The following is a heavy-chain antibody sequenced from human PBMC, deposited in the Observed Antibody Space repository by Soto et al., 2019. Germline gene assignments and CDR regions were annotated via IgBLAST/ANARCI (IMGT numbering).Heavy chain of an antibody. CDR3: ARGAPPYWCGASRGSWFDP. V-gene: IGHV1-8*01. CDR2: MNPNSGNT. D-gene: IGHD3-10*01. J-gene: IGHJ5*02. Sequence: QVQLVQSGAEVKKPGASVKVSCKASGYTFTSYDINWVRQATGQGLEWMGWMNPNSGNTGYAQKFQGRVTMTRNTSISTAYRELSSLRSEDTAVYYCARGAPPYWCGASRGSWFDPWGQGTLVTVSS. CDR1: GYTFTSYD.